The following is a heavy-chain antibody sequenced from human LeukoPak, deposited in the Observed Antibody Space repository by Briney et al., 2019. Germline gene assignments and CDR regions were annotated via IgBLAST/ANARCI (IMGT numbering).Heavy chain of an antibody. Sequence: ASVKVSCKASGYTFTSYGISWVRQAPGQGLEWMGWISAYNGNTNYAQKLQGRVTMTTDTSTSTAYMELRSLRSDDTAVYYCARANLLFGVVTHPDYYYMDVWGKGTTVTVSS. D-gene: IGHD3-3*01. CDR2: ISAYNGNT. J-gene: IGHJ6*03. CDR1: GYTFTSYG. CDR3: ARANLLFGVVTHPDYYYMDV. V-gene: IGHV1-18*01.